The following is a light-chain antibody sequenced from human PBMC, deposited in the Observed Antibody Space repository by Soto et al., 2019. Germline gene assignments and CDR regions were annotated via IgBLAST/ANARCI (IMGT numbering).Light chain of an antibody. V-gene: IGLV1-40*01. CDR2: ANN. CDR3: QSYDNSLNVV. Sequence: QLVLTQPPSVSGAPGQTVTISCTGSNSNIGGGYDVHWYQQLPGTAPKLLIYANNNRPSGVPDRFSGSKSGTSASLAITGLQAEDEADYYCQSYDNSLNVVFGGGTKLTVL. J-gene: IGLJ3*02. CDR1: NSNIGGGYD.